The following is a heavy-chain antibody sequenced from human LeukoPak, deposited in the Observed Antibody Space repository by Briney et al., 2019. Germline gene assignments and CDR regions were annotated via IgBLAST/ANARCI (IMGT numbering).Heavy chain of an antibody. V-gene: IGHV1-2*02. CDR1: GYSFTGYY. CDR3: ARERDYYDRDDYYVHYFDY. D-gene: IGHD3-22*01. J-gene: IGHJ4*02. Sequence: AAVKVSCKASGYSFTGYYIHWVRQAPGQGLEWMAWISPHSGETNSTHKFQGRVALTRDTSINTAYMELTSLTSDDTAVYYCARERDYYDRDDYYVHYFDYWGQGALVTVSS. CDR2: ISPHSGET.